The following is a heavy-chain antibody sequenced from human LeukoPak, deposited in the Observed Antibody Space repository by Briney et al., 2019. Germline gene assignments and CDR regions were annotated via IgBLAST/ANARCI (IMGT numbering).Heavy chain of an antibody. V-gene: IGHV1-3*01. Sequence: VASVKVSCKASGYTFTSYAMHWVRQAPGQRLEWMGWINAGNGNTKYSQKFQGRVTITRDTSASTAYMELSSLRSEDTAVYYCARVSEGSSGWYGDFQHWGQGTLVTVSS. CDR2: INAGNGNT. D-gene: IGHD6-19*01. J-gene: IGHJ1*01. CDR3: ARVSEGSSGWYGDFQH. CDR1: GYTFTSYA.